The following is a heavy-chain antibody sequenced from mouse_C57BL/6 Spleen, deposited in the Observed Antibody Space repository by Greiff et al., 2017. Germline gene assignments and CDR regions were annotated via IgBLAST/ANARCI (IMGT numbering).Heavy chain of an antibody. CDR2: INPYNGGT. D-gene: IGHD1-1*01. V-gene: IGHV1-19*01. CDR3: AREGITTRFAY. J-gene: IGHJ3*01. Sequence: EVQLQQSGPVLVKPGASVKMSCKASGYTFTDYYMNWVKQSHGKSLEWIGVINPYNGGTSYNQKFKGKATLTVDKSSSTAYMELNSLTSEDSAVYYCAREGITTRFAYWGQGTLVTVSA. CDR1: GYTFTDYY.